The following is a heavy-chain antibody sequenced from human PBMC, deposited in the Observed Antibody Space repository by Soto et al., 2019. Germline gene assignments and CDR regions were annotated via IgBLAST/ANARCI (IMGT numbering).Heavy chain of an antibody. CDR2: ISTDKGKT. CDR3: ATRSRAFDY. J-gene: IGHJ4*02. Sequence: QVQLVQSGPEVKKPGASVKVSCKTSGYTFTSFGISWVRQAPGQGLEWMGWISTDKGKTNYAQKLQGRVTMTTDTSTSTAYMELRSLRSDSTAVYYCATRSRAFDYWGQGTLVTVSS. V-gene: IGHV1-18*01. CDR1: GYTFTSFG.